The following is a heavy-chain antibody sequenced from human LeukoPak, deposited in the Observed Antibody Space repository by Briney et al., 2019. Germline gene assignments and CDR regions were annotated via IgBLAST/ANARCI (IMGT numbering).Heavy chain of an antibody. CDR3: AKNLRSSSWYSGGAYYYYYMDV. D-gene: IGHD6-13*01. CDR1: GFTFSSYA. Sequence: GGSLRLSCATSGFTFSSYAMHWVRQAPGKGLEWVAFIRYDGSTKYYPDSVKGRFTISRDNSKNTLYLQMNSLRAEDTAVYYCAKNLRSSSWYSGGAYYYYYMDVWGKGTTVTISS. J-gene: IGHJ6*03. V-gene: IGHV3-30*02. CDR2: IRYDGSTK.